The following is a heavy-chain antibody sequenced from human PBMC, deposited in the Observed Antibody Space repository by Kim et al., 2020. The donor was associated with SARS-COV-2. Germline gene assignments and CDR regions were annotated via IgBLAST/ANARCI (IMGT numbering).Heavy chain of an antibody. J-gene: IGHJ4*02. CDR2: VYSTGAT. D-gene: IGHD2-2*02. CDR3: ASHFRGTSIRFLGLYHFDY. CDR1: GGSISSSGYY. Sequence: SETLSLTCTVSGGSISSSGYYWGWIRQPPGKGLEWIGSVYSTGATYYDPSLKSRVTISVDTSKNQFSLKLNSVTAADTAVYYCASHFRGTSIRFLGLYHFDYWEQGTLVTVSS. V-gene: IGHV4-39*01.